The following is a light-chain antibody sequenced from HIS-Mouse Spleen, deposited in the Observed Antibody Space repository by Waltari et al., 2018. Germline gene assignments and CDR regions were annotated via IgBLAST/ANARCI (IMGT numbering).Light chain of an antibody. J-gene: IGKJ4*01. CDR1: QSVSSN. CDR2: GAS. V-gene: IGKV3-15*01. Sequence: EIVMTQSPATLSVSPGERATLSCRASQSVSSNLAWYQQKPGQAPRLLISGASTRATGIPARFSGSGSGTEFTLTISSMQSEDFAVYSCQQYNNWPPLTFLGGTKVEIK. CDR3: QQYNNWPPLT.